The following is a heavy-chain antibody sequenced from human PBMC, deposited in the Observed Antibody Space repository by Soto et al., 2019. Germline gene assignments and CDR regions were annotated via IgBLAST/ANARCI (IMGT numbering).Heavy chain of an antibody. CDR2: INPSGGST. V-gene: IGHV1-46*03. D-gene: IGHD3-10*01. Sequence: ASVKVSCKASGYTFTSYYMHWVRQAPGQGLEWMGIINPSGGSTSYAQKFQGRVTMTRDTSTSTVYMELSSLRSEDTAVYYCAREHNQYYYGSGSSYYYYYMDVWGKGTTVTVSS. J-gene: IGHJ6*03. CDR3: AREHNQYYYGSGSSYYYYYMDV. CDR1: GYTFTSYY.